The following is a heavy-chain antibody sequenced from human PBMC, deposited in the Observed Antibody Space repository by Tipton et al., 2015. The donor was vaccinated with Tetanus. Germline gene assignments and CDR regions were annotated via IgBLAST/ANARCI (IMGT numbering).Heavy chain of an antibody. CDR2: ISSSSSTK. CDR1: GFTFSSYS. CDR3: AGRGVVVAADAFDI. D-gene: IGHD2-15*01. J-gene: IGHJ3*02. V-gene: IGHV3-48*01. Sequence: SLRLSCAASGFTFSSYSMNWVRQAPGKGLEWVSYISSSSSTKYYADSMKGRFTISRDNAKNSLYLQMNSLRAEDTAVYYCAGRGVVVAADAFDIWGQGTMVTVSS.